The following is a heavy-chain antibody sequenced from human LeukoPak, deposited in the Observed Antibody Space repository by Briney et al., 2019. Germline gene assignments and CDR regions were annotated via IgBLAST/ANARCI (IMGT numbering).Heavy chain of an antibody. V-gene: IGHV1-2*06. CDR3: ARARDYYDSSGYDY. J-gene: IGHJ4*02. CDR2: INPNSGGT. CDR1: GYTFSDYY. D-gene: IGHD3-22*01. Sequence: GASVKVSCKASGYTFSDYYMHWVRQAPGQGLEWMGRINPNSGGTNYAQKFQGRVTMTRDTSISTAYMELSGLRSDDTAVYHCARARDYYDSSGYDYWGQGTLVTVSS.